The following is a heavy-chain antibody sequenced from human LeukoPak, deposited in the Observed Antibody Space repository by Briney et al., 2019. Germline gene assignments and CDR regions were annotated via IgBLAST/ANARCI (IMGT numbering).Heavy chain of an antibody. CDR2: IIPIFGTA. V-gene: IGHV1-69*05. D-gene: IGHD3-10*01. J-gene: IGHJ4*02. Sequence: VASVKDSCKASVGTFSSYAISWVRQAPGQGLEWMGGIIPIFGTANYAQKFQGRVTITTDESTSTAYMELSSLRSEDTAVYYCARSSLRTYYYGSGSYYNCDYWGQGTLVTVSS. CDR1: VGTFSSYA. CDR3: ARSSLRTYYYGSGSYYNCDY.